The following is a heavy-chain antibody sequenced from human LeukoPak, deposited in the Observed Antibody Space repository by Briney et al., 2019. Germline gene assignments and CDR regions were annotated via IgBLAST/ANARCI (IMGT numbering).Heavy chain of an antibody. CDR2: INSDGSST. D-gene: IGHD6-13*01. CDR1: GFTFSSNW. Sequence: VGSLRLSCAASGFTFSSNWMHWVRQAPGKGLVWVSRINSDGSSTTYADSVKGRFTISRDNAKNTLYLQMNSLRADDTAVYYCASSRYINNWGIWGQGTMVTVSS. J-gene: IGHJ3*02. CDR3: ASSRYINNWGI. V-gene: IGHV3-74*01.